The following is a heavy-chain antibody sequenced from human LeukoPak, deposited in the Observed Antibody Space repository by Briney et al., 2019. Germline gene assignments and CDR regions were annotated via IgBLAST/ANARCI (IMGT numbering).Heavy chain of an antibody. J-gene: IGHJ4*02. CDR3: ARELKAYYYDSSGLRYFDY. D-gene: IGHD3-22*01. Sequence: ASVKVSCKASDYTFTSYGISWVRQAPGQGLEWMGWISAYNGNTNYAQKLQGRVTMTTDTSTSTAYMELRSLRSDDTAVYYCARELKAYYYDSSGLRYFDYWGQGTLVTVSS. V-gene: IGHV1-18*01. CDR2: ISAYNGNT. CDR1: DYTFTSYG.